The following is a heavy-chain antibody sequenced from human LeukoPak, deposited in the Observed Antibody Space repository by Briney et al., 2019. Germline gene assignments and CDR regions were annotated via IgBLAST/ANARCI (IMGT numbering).Heavy chain of an antibody. CDR1: GYTFTSYG. Sequence: ASVKVSCKASGYTFTSYGISWVRQAPGQGLEWMGWISAYNGNTNYAQKLQGRVTMTTDTSTSTAYMELRSLRSEDTAVYYCARGRTYSKTYYDFWSGYYRGYYYYYYGMDVWGQGTTVTVSS. V-gene: IGHV1-18*01. D-gene: IGHD3-3*01. J-gene: IGHJ6*02. CDR2: ISAYNGNT. CDR3: ARGRTYSKTYYDFWSGYYRGYYYYYYGMDV.